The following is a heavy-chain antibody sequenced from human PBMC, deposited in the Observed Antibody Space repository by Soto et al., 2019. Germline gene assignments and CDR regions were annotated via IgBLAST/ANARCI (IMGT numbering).Heavy chain of an antibody. CDR2: IIPIFGTA. CDR1: GGTFSSYA. J-gene: IGHJ6*02. D-gene: IGHD2-2*02. CDR3: ARWVVVVPAAKPGPELRIGYYYGMDV. V-gene: IGHV1-69*13. Sequence: SVKVSCKASGGTFSSYAISWVRQAPGQGLEWMGGIIPIFGTANYAQKFQGRVTITADESTSTAYMELSSLRSEDTAVYYCARWVVVVPAAKPGPELRIGYYYGMDVWGQGTTVTVSS.